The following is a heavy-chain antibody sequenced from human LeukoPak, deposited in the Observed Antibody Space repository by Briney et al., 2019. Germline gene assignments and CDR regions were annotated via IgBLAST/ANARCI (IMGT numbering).Heavy chain of an antibody. CDR2: ISFSGSLT. J-gene: IGHJ4*02. D-gene: IGHD2-15*01. Sequence: PGGSLRLSCLASGFPLRHYAMNWVRQAPGKGLEWVSAISFSGSLTYYADSVKGRFNISRDNSKNTLYLQMNSLRAEDTAVYYCAKVTEYCTGGSCYTGDYWGQGTLVTVSS. V-gene: IGHV3-23*01. CDR3: AKVTEYCTGGSCYTGDY. CDR1: GFPLRHYA.